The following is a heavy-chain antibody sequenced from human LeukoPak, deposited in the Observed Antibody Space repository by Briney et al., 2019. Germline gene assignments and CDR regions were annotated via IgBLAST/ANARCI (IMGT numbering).Heavy chain of an antibody. CDR2: ISASGST. V-gene: IGHV4-4*07. CDR1: AGSMTTDY. J-gene: IGHJ5*01. Sequence: PSETLSLTSTVSAGSMTTDYCNWVRLPAGKGLEWIGRISASGSTNYSPSLFSRVTMSLDTSGNQFSLKLNSVTAADTAVYFCARAPVQDLSFVGWFDSWGQGALVIVSS. CDR3: ARAPVQDLSFVGWFDS. D-gene: IGHD1-26*01.